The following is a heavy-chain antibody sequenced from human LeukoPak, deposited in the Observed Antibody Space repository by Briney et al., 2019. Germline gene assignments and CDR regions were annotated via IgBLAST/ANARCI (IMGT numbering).Heavy chain of an antibody. CDR3: ARELPPDDILDY. V-gene: IGHV1-69*13. Sequence: SVKVSCKASGGTFSSYAISWVRRAPGQGLEWMGGIIPIFGTANYAQKFQGRVTITADESTSTAYMELSSLRSEDTTVYYCARELPPDDILDYWGQGTLVTVSS. J-gene: IGHJ4*02. CDR1: GGTFSSYA. CDR2: IIPIFGTA. D-gene: IGHD3-9*01.